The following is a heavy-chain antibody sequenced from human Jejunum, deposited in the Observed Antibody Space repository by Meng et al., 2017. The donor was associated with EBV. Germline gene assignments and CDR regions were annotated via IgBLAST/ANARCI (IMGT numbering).Heavy chain of an antibody. Sequence: QVQLVESGGGVFQPGRSLRLSCAASGFTFSGHAMQWVRQAPGKGLKWVALISNDGNNKYYADSVKGRFTISRDNSKNTLYLQMNSLRVDDTALYYCTREWGADYWGQGTLVTVFS. J-gene: IGHJ4*02. V-gene: IGHV3-30-3*01. CDR1: GFTFSGHA. CDR2: ISNDGNNK. CDR3: TREWGADY. D-gene: IGHD3-16*01.